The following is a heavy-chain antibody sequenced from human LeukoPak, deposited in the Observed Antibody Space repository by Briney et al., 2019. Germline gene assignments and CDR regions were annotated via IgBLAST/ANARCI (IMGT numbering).Heavy chain of an antibody. CDR2: IRYDGSNK. CDR3: AKVGKHYYYMDV. D-gene: IGHD3-10*01. Sequence: PGGSLRLSCAASGFTFSSYGMHWVRQAPGKGLEWVAFIRYDGSNKYYADSVKGRFTISRDNSKSTLYLQMNSLRAEDTAVYYCAKVGKHYYYMDVWGKGTTVTVSS. CDR1: GFTFSSYG. V-gene: IGHV3-30*02. J-gene: IGHJ6*03.